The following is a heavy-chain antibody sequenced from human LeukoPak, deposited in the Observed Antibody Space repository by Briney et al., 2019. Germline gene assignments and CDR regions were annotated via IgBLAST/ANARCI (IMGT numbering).Heavy chain of an antibody. V-gene: IGHV3-30*02. CDR3: ARVLPDYYYKDV. CDR2: IRYDGSNK. J-gene: IGHJ6*03. CDR1: GFTFSNAW. Sequence: GGSLRLSCAASGFTFSNAWMSWARQAPGKGLEWVAFIRYDGSNKYYADSVKGRFTISRDNSKNTLYLQMNSLRAEDTAVYYCARVLPDYYYKDVWGKGTTVTVSS.